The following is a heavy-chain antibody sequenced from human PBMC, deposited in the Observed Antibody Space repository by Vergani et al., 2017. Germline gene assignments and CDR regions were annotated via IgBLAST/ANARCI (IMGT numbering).Heavy chain of an antibody. D-gene: IGHD3-22*01. CDR3: ARDYYYDSSGYYADY. CDR2: ISAYNGNT. CDR1: GYTFTSYG. J-gene: IGHJ4*02. V-gene: IGHV1-18*01. Sequence: VSCKASGYTFTSYGISWVRQAPGQGLEWMGWISAYNGNTNYAQKLQGRVTMTTDTSTSTAYMELRSLRSDDTAVYYCARDYYYDSSGYYADYWGQGTLVTVSS.